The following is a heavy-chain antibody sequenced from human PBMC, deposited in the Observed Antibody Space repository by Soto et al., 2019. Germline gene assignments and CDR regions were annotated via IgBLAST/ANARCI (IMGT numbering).Heavy chain of an antibody. Sequence: QVQLQESGPGLVRPSETLSLTCIVSGASISSSSHYWGWIRQPPGKGLEWFGSIYYTGSTYYNPSLKSRVTISVDTSKNQFSLKVTSVSAADTAVYYCARATYYDTSGYQFPPRLDPWGQGTLVTVSS. CDR3: ARATYYDTSGYQFPPRLDP. CDR2: IYYTGST. J-gene: IGHJ5*02. D-gene: IGHD3-22*01. CDR1: GASISSSSHY. V-gene: IGHV4-39*02.